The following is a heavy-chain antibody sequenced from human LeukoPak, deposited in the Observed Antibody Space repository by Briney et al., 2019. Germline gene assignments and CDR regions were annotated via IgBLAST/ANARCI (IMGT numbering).Heavy chain of an antibody. CDR3: VRESEVPGTVYFQY. J-gene: IGHJ1*01. Sequence: ASVKVSCKASGYTFITYGVSWVRQAPGQGLEWMGWISAYNGNTNYAQKVQGRVTMTRDTSTNTAYMELRSLRSDDTAVYYCVRESEVPGTVYFQYWGQGTLVTVSS. D-gene: IGHD6-19*01. V-gene: IGHV1-18*01. CDR2: ISAYNGNT. CDR1: GYTFITYG.